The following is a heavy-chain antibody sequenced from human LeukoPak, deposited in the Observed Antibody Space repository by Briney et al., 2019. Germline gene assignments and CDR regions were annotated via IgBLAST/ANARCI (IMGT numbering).Heavy chain of an antibody. D-gene: IGHD2-21*01. CDR1: GGSITSYY. Sequence: SETLSLTCTVSGGSITSYYWSWIRQPAGKGLEWIGRFYPSGSTNYNPSLKSRVTMSVDTSKNQFSLNLGSVTAADTAVYYCARHRKYRGGAYPRHYYYYMDVWGTGTTVTVSS. CDR3: ARHRKYRGGAYPRHYYYYMDV. J-gene: IGHJ6*03. CDR2: FYPSGST. V-gene: IGHV4-4*07.